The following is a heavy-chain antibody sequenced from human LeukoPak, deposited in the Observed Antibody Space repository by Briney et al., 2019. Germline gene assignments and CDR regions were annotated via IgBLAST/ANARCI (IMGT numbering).Heavy chain of an antibody. J-gene: IGHJ5*02. V-gene: IGHV1-69*13. Sequence: SVKVSCKASGYTFTGYYMHWVRQAPGQGLEWMGGIIPIFGTANYAQKFQGRVTITADESTSTAYMEPSSLRSEDTAVYYCARGTYYNGSGSYLAWGQGTLVTVSS. CDR2: IIPIFGTA. CDR1: GYTFTGYY. CDR3: ARGTYYNGSGSYLA. D-gene: IGHD3-10*01.